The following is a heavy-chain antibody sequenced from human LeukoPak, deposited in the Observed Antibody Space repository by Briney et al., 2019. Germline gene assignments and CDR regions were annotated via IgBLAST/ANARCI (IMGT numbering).Heavy chain of an antibody. V-gene: IGHV3-23*01. J-gene: IGHJ4*02. Sequence: GGSLRLSCAASGFTFSSYAMSWVRQAPGKGLEWVSAISGSGGSTYYADSVKGRFTISRDNSKNTLYLQMNSLRAEDTAVYYCAKDLGVVVAATDDHWGQGTLVTVSS. CDR3: AKDLGVVVAATDDH. D-gene: IGHD2-15*01. CDR1: GFTFSSYA. CDR2: ISGSGGST.